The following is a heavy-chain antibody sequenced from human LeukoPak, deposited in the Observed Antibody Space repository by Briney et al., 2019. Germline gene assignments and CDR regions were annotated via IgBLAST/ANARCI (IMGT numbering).Heavy chain of an antibody. V-gene: IGHV1-18*01. J-gene: IGHJ4*02. D-gene: IGHD6-19*01. CDR3: ARLLDEGIAVAGAFDY. CDR1: GYTFTSYA. CDR2: ISAYNGNT. Sequence: ASVKVSCKASGYTFTSYAMNWVRQAPGQGLEWMGWISAYNGNTNYAQKLQGRVTMTTDTSTSTAYMELRSLRSDDTAVYYCARLLDEGIAVAGAFDYWGQGTLVTVSS.